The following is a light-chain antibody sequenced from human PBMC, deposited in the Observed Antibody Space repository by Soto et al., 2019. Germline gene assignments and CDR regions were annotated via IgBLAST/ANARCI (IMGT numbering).Light chain of an antibody. Sequence: QAVVTQPPSASGTPGQRVSISCSGSTSNIGSQTVNWYQRLPGTAPKLLIYADYERPSGVPDRFSGSKSGASAALVITGLRADDEADYYCQSYDNNVSGWVFGGGTKLTVL. V-gene: IGLV1-44*01. CDR3: QSYDNNVSGWV. CDR2: ADY. J-gene: IGLJ3*02. CDR1: TSNIGSQT.